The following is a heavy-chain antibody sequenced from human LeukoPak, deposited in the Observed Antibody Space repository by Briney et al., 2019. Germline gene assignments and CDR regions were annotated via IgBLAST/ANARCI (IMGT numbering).Heavy chain of an antibody. V-gene: IGHV4-39*01. D-gene: IGHD6-13*01. J-gene: IGHJ5*02. CDR3: ARHGHYSRLDP. CDR2: MYYGRNT. Sequence: PSETLSLTCTVSGGSISGSDYYWAWIRQPPGKGLEWIVSMYYGRNTYYNPSLKSRVAMSVDTSKNHFSLNLNSVTAADTAVYFCARHGHYSRLDPWGQGTLVTVSS. CDR1: GGSISGSDYY.